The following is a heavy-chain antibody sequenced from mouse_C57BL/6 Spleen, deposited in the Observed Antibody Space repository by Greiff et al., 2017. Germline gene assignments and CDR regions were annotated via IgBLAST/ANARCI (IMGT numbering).Heavy chain of an antibody. V-gene: IGHV1-76*01. CDR3: ARWYSYYYAMDY. CDR2: IYPGSGNT. CDR1: GYTFTDYY. D-gene: IGHD2-12*01. J-gene: IGHJ4*01. Sequence: QVHVKQSGAELVRPGASVKLSCKASGYTFTDYYINWVKQRPGQGLEWIARIYPGSGNTYYNEKFKGKATLTAEKSSSTAYMQLSSLTSEDSAVYFCARWYSYYYAMDYWGQGTSVTVSS.